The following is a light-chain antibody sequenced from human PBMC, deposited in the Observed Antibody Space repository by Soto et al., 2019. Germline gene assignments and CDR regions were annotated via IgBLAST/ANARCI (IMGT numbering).Light chain of an antibody. J-gene: IGKJ1*01. CDR2: AAS. V-gene: IGKV1-39*01. CDR3: QQSYSSPPT. CDR1: QGISSY. Sequence: IQFTQSPSSLSSSVRARLTITCRASQGISSYLAWYQQKPGKAPKLLIFAASSLQSGVPSRFSGSRSGPDFTLTISSLQPEDFATYYCQQSYSSPPTFGQGTKVDIK.